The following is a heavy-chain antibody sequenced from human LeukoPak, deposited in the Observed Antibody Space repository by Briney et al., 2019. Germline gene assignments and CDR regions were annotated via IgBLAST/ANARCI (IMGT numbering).Heavy chain of an antibody. J-gene: IGHJ5*01. CDR3: VREDGGGFGS. CDR1: GFTFSDHW. CDR2: IKQDGSQK. V-gene: IGHV3-7*01. D-gene: IGHD3-10*01. Sequence: GGSLRLSCAASGFTFSDHWISWVRQAPGKGLEWAANIKQDGSQKSYVNSVKGRFTISRDNAEMSVYLQMNSLRAEDTAVYFCVREDGGGFGSWGRGTLVSVSS.